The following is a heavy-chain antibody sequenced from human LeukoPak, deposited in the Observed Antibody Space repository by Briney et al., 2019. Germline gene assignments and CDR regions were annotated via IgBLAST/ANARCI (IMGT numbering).Heavy chain of an antibody. CDR3: ARGGGAVVVPAALDY. V-gene: IGHV4-59*01. CDR1: GGAISSYY. Sequence: PSETLSLTCTVSGGAISSYYCSWIREPPGKGLEGIGYIYYSGSTNYNPSLKSPVTISVDTSKNQFSLKLSSVTAADTAVYYCARGGGAVVVPAALDYWGQGALVTVSS. D-gene: IGHD2-2*01. CDR2: IYYSGST. J-gene: IGHJ4*02.